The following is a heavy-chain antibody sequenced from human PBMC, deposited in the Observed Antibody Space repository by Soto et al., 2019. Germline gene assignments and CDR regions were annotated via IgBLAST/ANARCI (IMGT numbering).Heavy chain of an antibody. V-gene: IGHV3-7*03. D-gene: IGHD6-6*01. CDR2: IKQDGSEK. Sequence: LRLSCAASGFTFSSYGMSWVRQAPGKGLEWVANIKQDGSEKYYVDSVKGRFTISRDNAKNSLYLQMNSLRAEDTAVYYCARDSSSSSPYYYYGMDVWGQGPTVTVSS. J-gene: IGHJ6*02. CDR1: GFTFSSYG. CDR3: ARDSSSSSPYYYYGMDV.